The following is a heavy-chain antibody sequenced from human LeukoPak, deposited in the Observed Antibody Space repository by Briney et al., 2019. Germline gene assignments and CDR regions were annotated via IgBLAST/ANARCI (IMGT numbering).Heavy chain of an antibody. CDR1: GYRFTNYW. Sequence: GESLKISCKGAGYRFTNYWIGWVRQMPGKGLEWMGIIYPGDSDTRYSPSFQGQVTISADKSISTAYLQWSSLRASDTAMYYCARLRTVTNIDYWGQGTLVTVSS. J-gene: IGHJ4*02. CDR3: ARLRTVTNIDY. D-gene: IGHD4-11*01. CDR2: IYPGDSDT. V-gene: IGHV5-51*01.